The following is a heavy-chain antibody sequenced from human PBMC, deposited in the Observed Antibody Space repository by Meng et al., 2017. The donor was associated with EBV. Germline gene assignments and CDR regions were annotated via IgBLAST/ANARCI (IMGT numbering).Heavy chain of an antibody. CDR3: ARNGIAAWGWFDP. J-gene: IGHJ5*02. Sequence: QVRLGQSGAEVKKPGASVKVSCKASGYTCTSSYMHWVRQAPVQGLEWMGIINPSGGSTSYAQKFQGRVTMTRDTSTSTVYMELSSLRSEDTAVYYCARNGIAAWGWFDPWGQGTLVTVSS. CDR1: GYTCTSSY. D-gene: IGHD6-13*01. V-gene: IGHV1-46*01. CDR2: INPSGGST.